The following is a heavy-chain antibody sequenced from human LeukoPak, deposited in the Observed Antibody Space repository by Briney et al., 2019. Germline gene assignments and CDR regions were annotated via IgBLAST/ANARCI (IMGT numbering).Heavy chain of an antibody. CDR1: GGSISSYY. CDR3: ARGTAARLRWFDP. Sequence: SETLSLTCTVSGGSISSYYWSWIRQPPGKGLEWIGYIYTSGSTNYNPSLKSRVTISVDTSKNQFSLKLSSVTAADTAVCYCARGTAARLRWFDPWGQGTLATVSS. V-gene: IGHV4-4*09. CDR2: IYTSGST. J-gene: IGHJ5*02. D-gene: IGHD6-6*01.